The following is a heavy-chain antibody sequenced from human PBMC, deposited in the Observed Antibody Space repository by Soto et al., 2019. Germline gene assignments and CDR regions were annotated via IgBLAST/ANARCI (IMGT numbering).Heavy chain of an antibody. Sequence: QVLLVQSGAEVKKPGASVKVSCKTSGYTFSDYGISWVRQVPGQGLQWMGWVSAYNGNTNYAQNLQGRVTMSTDTSTSTAYMELRSLRSDDTAVYYCARDDHGSYHALTGTYVRSDYYYYYGMDVWGQGTTVTVSS. CDR1: GYTFSDYG. V-gene: IGHV1-18*01. CDR2: VSAYNGNT. J-gene: IGHJ6*02. CDR3: ARDDHGSYHALTGTYVRSDYYYYYGMDV. D-gene: IGHD3-9*01.